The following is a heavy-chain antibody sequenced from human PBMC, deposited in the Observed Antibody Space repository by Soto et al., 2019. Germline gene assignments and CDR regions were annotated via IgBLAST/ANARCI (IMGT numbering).Heavy chain of an antibody. CDR2: ISSSTNTI. Sequence: EVQLVESGGGLVQPGGSLRLSCAASGFTFSSHSMNWVRQAPGKGLEWVSYISSSTNTIYYADSVEGRFTVSRDNAKKSLYLQMNSMRDDDTAVYYCARGIAAAGGRHFDYWGQGTLVTVSS. D-gene: IGHD6-13*01. CDR3: ARGIAAAGGRHFDY. V-gene: IGHV3-48*02. J-gene: IGHJ4*02. CDR1: GFTFSSHS.